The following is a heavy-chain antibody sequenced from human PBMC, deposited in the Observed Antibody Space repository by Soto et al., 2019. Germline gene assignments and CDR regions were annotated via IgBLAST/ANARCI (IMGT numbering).Heavy chain of an antibody. CDR3: ARESDFRDYRGFYFYAIDV. V-gene: IGHV1-2*06. D-gene: IGHD4-17*01. CDR2: INPNTCDT. Sequence: QVQLVQSGAEVKRPGASVKVSCKASGYSLSDYHIHWVRQAPGQGLEWMGRINPNTCDTDYAQNFEGSVTMTGDTSISTAYMELNRLRSDDTAVYYCARESDFRDYRGFYFYAIDVWGQGTTVTVSS. J-gene: IGHJ6*02. CDR1: GYSLSDYH.